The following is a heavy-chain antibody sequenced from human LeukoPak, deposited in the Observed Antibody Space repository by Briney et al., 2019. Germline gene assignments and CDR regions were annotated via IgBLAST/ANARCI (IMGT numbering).Heavy chain of an antibody. V-gene: IGHV1-46*01. J-gene: IGHJ4*02. CDR3: AKDLSTWGHYFGY. CDR2: INPNGGIT. D-gene: IGHD6-13*01. Sequence: GASVKVSCKASGYTFSDNYIHWVRQAPGQGLEWMGIINPNGGITTYAQKFQGRVTMTTDTSTSTIYMDLSSLRAEDTAVYYCAKDLSTWGHYFGYWGQGTLVTVSS. CDR1: GYTFSDNY.